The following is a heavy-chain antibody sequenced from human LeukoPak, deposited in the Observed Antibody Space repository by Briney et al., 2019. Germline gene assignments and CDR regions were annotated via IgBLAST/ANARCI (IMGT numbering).Heavy chain of an antibody. CDR3: AREVYYDSSGYYN. CDR1: GYTFTSYD. D-gene: IGHD3-22*01. CDR2: MNPNNGNT. Sequence: ASVKVSCKASGYTFTSYDINWVRQATGQGLEWMGWMNPNNGNTGYAQKFQGRVTITRNTSISTAYMELSSLRSEDTAVYYGAREVYYDSSGYYNWGQGTLVTVSS. V-gene: IGHV1-8*03. J-gene: IGHJ4*02.